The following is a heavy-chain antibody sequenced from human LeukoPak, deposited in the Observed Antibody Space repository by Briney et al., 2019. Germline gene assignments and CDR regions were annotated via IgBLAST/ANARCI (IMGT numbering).Heavy chain of an antibody. J-gene: IGHJ4*02. D-gene: IGHD3-22*01. V-gene: IGHV4-39*01. CDR2: IYYSGST. CDR1: GDSISSTTYY. CDR3: AVTYYYDSTGYSHFDY. Sequence: SETLSLTCIVSGDSISSTTYYWGWIRQSPGKGLGWIASIYYSGSTYYNPSLQSRVTISVDTSNNQFSLKLSSVTAADTAVYYCAVTYYYDSTGYSHFDYWGQGILVTVSS.